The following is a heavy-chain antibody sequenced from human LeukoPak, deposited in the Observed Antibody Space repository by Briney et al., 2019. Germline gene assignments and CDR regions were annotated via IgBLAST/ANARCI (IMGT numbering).Heavy chain of an antibody. CDR3: AKVEGGPNI. Sequence: PGGSLRLSCAASGFTFSSYGMHWVRQAPGKGLEWVAVISYDGSNKYYADSVKGRFTISRDNSKNTLYLQMNSLRAEDTAVYYCAKVEGGPNIWGQGTLVTVSS. V-gene: IGHV3-30*18. CDR1: GFTFSSYG. J-gene: IGHJ4*02. CDR2: ISYDGSNK. D-gene: IGHD2-15*01.